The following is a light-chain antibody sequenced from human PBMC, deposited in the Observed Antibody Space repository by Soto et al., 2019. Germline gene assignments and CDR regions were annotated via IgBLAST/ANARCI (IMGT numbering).Light chain of an antibody. V-gene: IGKV3-15*01. CDR1: QSVSRN. CDR3: QQYCGWPPDT. Sequence: EVVLTQAPATLSVSPGDRATLSCRASQSVSRNLTWYQQKPGQAPRLLIYGASTWATGVPARFSGSGSATEFTLSISSLQSEDVAVYYCQQYCGWPPDTFGQGTKLEI. CDR2: GAS. J-gene: IGKJ2*01.